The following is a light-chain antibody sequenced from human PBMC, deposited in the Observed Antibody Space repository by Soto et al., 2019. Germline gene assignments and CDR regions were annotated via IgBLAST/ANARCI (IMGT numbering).Light chain of an antibody. V-gene: IGLV2-18*02. J-gene: IGLJ3*02. CDR3: GSYTSRSTWL. CDR2: EVN. Sequence: QSALTQPPSVSGSPGQSVTISCTGTSSDVGSYNRVSWYQQPPGTAPKLMIYEVNNRPSGVSDRFSGSKSGNTASLTISGLQAEDEADYYCGSYTSRSTWLFGGGTKLTVL. CDR1: SSDVGSYNR.